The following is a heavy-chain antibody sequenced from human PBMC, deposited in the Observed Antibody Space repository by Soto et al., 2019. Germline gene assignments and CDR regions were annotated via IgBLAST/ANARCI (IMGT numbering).Heavy chain of an antibody. CDR1: GGSISTDHYH. CDR2: IHYSGSI. Sequence: SETLSLTCTFSGGSISTDHYHWTWIRQAPGKGLEWIGYIHYSGSIQFNPSLQSRVSMSVDTSKNLFSLRLSSVTAADSAVYFCAREDDGGDREYYGLDVWGQGTTVTVSS. V-gene: IGHV4-30-4*01. J-gene: IGHJ6*02. D-gene: IGHD2-21*02. CDR3: AREDDGGDREYYGLDV.